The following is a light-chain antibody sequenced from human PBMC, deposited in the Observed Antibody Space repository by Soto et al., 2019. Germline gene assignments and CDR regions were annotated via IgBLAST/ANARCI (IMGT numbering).Light chain of an antibody. Sequence: EIVMTQSPATLSVSPGERATLSCRASQSVSSNLAWYQQKPGQAPRLLIYGASSRATGIPARFSGSGFGTEFTLTISSLQSEDFAVYYRQQYNKWPPRTFGQGTKVEMK. V-gene: IGKV3-15*01. CDR2: GAS. CDR1: QSVSSN. CDR3: QQYNKWPPRT. J-gene: IGKJ1*01.